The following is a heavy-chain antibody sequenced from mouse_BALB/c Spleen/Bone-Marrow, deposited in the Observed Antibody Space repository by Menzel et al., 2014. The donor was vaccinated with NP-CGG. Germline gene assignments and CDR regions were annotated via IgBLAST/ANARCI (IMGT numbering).Heavy chain of an antibody. CDR1: GFNIKGTY. D-gene: IGHD1-1*01. V-gene: IGHV14-3*02. Sequence: VQLKESGAELVKPGASVKLPCTASGFNIKGTYMHWVRQRPGQGLEWIGRIDPANGNTKYYPKFQSKATITADTSSNTAYLQLSSLTSEDTAVYYCASYYYGRSSFTYWGQGTLVTVSA. J-gene: IGHJ3*01. CDR3: ASYYYGRSSFTY. CDR2: IDPANGNT.